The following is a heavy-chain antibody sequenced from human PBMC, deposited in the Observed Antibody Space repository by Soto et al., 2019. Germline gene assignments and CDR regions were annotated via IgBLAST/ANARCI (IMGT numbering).Heavy chain of an antibody. CDR3: ARGGVGGYGS. CDR2: IYYSGST. Sequence: QVHLQESGPGLVKPSQTLSLTCTVSGGSISSGGDYWSWIRQHPGKGLEWIGYIYYSGSTYYNPSLKSRVTLSVDPPKNQFSLKLSSVTAADTAVYYCARGGVGGYGSRGQGTLVTVSS. J-gene: IGHJ4*02. V-gene: IGHV4-31*03. CDR1: GGSISSGGDY. D-gene: IGHD5-12*01.